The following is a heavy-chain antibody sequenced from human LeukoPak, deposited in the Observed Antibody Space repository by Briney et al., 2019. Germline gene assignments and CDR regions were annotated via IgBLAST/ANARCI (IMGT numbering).Heavy chain of an antibody. Sequence: GGSLRLSCAASGFTFSSYEMHWVRQAPGKGLEWVSYISSSGGTLYYADSVKGRFTISRDNAKNSLYLQMNSLRAEDTAFYYCARGRPIDHWGQGTLVTVSS. D-gene: IGHD6-25*01. CDR2: ISSSGGTL. CDR3: ARGRPIDH. V-gene: IGHV3-48*03. CDR1: GFTFSSYE. J-gene: IGHJ4*02.